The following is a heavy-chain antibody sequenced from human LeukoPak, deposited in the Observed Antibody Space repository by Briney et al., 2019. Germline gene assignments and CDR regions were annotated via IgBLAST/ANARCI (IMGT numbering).Heavy chain of an antibody. CDR1: GFTFTTYW. V-gene: IGHV3-74*01. CDR3: ARTSPTSHFDF. D-gene: IGHD3-16*01. Sequence: GGSLRLSCAASGFTFTTYWMHWVRQAPGKGLVWVSRINGDGRSSNYADSVKGGFTISRDNARNTLYLQMNSLRAEDTALYYCARTSPTSHFDFWGQGTLVTVSS. J-gene: IGHJ4*02. CDR2: INGDGRSS.